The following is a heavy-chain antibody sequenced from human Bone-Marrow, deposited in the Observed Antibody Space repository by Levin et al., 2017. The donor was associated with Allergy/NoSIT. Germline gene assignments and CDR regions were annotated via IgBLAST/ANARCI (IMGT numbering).Heavy chain of an antibody. CDR1: GYTFTGYY. Sequence: ASVKVSCKASGYTFTGYYMHWVRQAPGQGLEWMGRINPNSGGTNYAQKFQGRVTMTRDTSISTAYMELSRLRSDDTAVYYCAREFYDILTGYGWDTDFDYWGQGTLVTVSS. V-gene: IGHV1-2*06. CDR2: INPNSGGT. D-gene: IGHD3-9*01. J-gene: IGHJ4*02. CDR3: AREFYDILTGYGWDTDFDY.